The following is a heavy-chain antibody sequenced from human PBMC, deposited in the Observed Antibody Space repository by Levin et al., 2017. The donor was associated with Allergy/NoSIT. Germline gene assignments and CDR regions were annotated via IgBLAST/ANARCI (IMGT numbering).Heavy chain of an antibody. CDR2: IYYSGST. Sequence: PSQTLSLTCTVSGGSISGGGYHWTWIRQHPEKGLEWIGYIYYSGSTFYNPSLKSRLMISVDTSKNQFSLNVSSVTAADTAVYYCAREDGSTFDFWGQGALVTVAS. V-gene: IGHV4-31*03. D-gene: IGHD2-2*03. J-gene: IGHJ4*02. CDR3: AREDGSTFDF. CDR1: GGSISGGGYH.